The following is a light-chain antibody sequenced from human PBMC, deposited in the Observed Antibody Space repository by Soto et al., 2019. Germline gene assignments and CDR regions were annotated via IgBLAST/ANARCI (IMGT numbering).Light chain of an antibody. V-gene: IGKV3-20*01. CDR1: QSVSSSY. J-gene: IGKJ1*01. CDR2: GAS. CDR3: RQYGSSSWT. Sequence: EIVLTQSPGTLSLSPGERATLSCRASQSVSSSYLAWYQHKPGQAPRLLIYGASSRATGIPDRFSGSGSGTDFTLTISRLEPEDFAVYYCRQYGSSSWTFGQGTKVDIK.